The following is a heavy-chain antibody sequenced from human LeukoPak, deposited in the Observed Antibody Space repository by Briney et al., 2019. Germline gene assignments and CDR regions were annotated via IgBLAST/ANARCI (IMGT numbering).Heavy chain of an antibody. Sequence: PGRSLRLSCAASGFTFDDYAMHWVRQAPGKGLEWVSGISWNSGSIGYADSVKGRFTISRDNAKNSLYLQMNSLRAEDTALYYCAKDSVAVADTPTFDYWDQGTLVTVSS. J-gene: IGHJ4*02. CDR3: AKDSVAVADTPTFDY. CDR1: GFTFDDYA. CDR2: ISWNSGSI. V-gene: IGHV3-9*01. D-gene: IGHD6-19*01.